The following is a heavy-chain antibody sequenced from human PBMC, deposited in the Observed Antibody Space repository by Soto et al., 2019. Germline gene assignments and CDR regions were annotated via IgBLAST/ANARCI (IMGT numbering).Heavy chain of an antibody. CDR2: IKQDGSEK. J-gene: IGHJ4*02. D-gene: IGHD3-3*01. Sequence: HPGGSLRLSCAASGFTFSSYWMSRVRQAPGKGLEWVANIKQDGSEKNYVDSVKGRFTISRDNAKNSLYLQMNSPRAEDTAVYYCARDQRFSQFDYWGQCILVIVYS. CDR3: ARDQRFSQFDY. CDR1: GFTFSSYW. V-gene: IGHV3-7*01.